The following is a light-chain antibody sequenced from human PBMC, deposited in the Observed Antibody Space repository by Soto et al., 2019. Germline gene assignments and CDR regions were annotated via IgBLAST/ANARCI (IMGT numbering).Light chain of an antibody. J-gene: IGKJ5*01. Sequence: EIVLTQSPGTLSLSPGERATLSFRASQSVSSSYVAWYQQKPGQGPRLLIYGASTRATGIPARFSGSGSGTEFTLTISSLQSEDFAVYYCQQYNNWPPITFGQGTRLEI. CDR1: QSVSSS. V-gene: IGKV3-15*01. CDR3: QQYNNWPPIT. CDR2: GAS.